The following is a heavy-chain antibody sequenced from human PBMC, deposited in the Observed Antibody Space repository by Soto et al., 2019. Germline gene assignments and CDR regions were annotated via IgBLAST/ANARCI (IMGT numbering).Heavy chain of an antibody. J-gene: IGHJ3*02. D-gene: IGHD5-18*01. Sequence: GGSLRLSCAASGFAFSSYSMNWVRQAPGKGLEWVSSISSSSYIYYADSVKGRFTISRDNAKNSLYLQMNSLRAEDTAVYYCAREWGIQLWLNSDAFDIWGQGTMVTVSS. V-gene: IGHV3-21*01. CDR1: GFAFSSYS. CDR2: ISSSSYI. CDR3: AREWGIQLWLNSDAFDI.